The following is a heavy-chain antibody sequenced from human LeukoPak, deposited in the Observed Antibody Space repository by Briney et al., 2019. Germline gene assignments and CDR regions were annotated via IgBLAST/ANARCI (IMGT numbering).Heavy chain of an antibody. CDR3: ARAPYYYYYMDV. J-gene: IGHJ6*03. CDR2: MNPNSGNT. Sequence: GASVKVSCKASGYTFTSYDINWVRQATGQGLEWMGWMNPNSGNTGYAQKFQGRVTMTRNTSISTAYMELSSLRSEDTAAYYCARAPYYYYYMDVWGKGTTVTVSS. V-gene: IGHV1-8*01. CDR1: GYTFTSYD.